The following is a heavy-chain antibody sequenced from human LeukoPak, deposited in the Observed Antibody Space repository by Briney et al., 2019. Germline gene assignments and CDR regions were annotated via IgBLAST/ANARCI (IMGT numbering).Heavy chain of an antibody. CDR1: GYTFTSYG. D-gene: IGHD2-2*01. V-gene: IGHV1-18*01. Sequence: WASVKVSCKASGYTFTSYGISWVRQAPGQGLEWMGWISAYNGNTNYAQKLQGRVTMTTDTSTSTAYMELRSLRSDDTAVYYCARGTSTIVVVPAAINDYWGQGTLVTVSS. J-gene: IGHJ4*02. CDR3: ARGTSTIVVVPAAINDY. CDR2: ISAYNGNT.